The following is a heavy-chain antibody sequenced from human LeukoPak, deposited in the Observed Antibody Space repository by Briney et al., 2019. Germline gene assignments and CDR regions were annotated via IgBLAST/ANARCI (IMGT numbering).Heavy chain of an antibody. Sequence: PSETLSLTCAVYGGSFSGYYWSWIRQPPGKGLEWIGYIYYSGSTNYNPSLKSRVTISVDTSKNQFSLKLSSVTAADTAVYYCARLPRYYYYGMDVWGQGTTVTVSS. CDR1: GGSFSGYY. V-gene: IGHV4-59*08. CDR2: IYYSGST. J-gene: IGHJ6*02. CDR3: ARLPRYYYYGMDV.